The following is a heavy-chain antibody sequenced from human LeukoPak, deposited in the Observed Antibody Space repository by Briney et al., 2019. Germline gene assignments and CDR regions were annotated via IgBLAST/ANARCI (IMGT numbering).Heavy chain of an antibody. Sequence: SETLSLTCTVSGGSISSYYWSWIRQPAGKGLEWIGRINHSGSTNYNPSLKSRVTMSVDTSKNQFSLKLSSVTAADTAVYYCARDSYSSSPYYSYYYMDVWGKGTTVTVSS. V-gene: IGHV4-4*07. CDR3: ARDSYSSSPYYSYYYMDV. CDR1: GGSISSYY. CDR2: INHSGST. D-gene: IGHD6-13*01. J-gene: IGHJ6*03.